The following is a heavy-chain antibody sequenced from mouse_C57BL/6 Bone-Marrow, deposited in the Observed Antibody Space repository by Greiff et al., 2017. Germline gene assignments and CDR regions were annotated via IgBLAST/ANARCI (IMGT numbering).Heavy chain of an antibody. CDR1: GYTFTNYW. V-gene: IGHV1-63*01. CDR3: ARGYDGYYNYFDY. Sequence: QVHVKQSGAELVRPGTSVKMSCKASGYTFTNYWIGWAKQRPGHGLEWIGDIYPGGGYTNYNEKFKGKATLTADKSSSTAYMQFSSLTSEDSAIYYCARGYDGYYNYFDYWGQGTTLTVSS. D-gene: IGHD2-3*01. J-gene: IGHJ2*01. CDR2: IYPGGGYT.